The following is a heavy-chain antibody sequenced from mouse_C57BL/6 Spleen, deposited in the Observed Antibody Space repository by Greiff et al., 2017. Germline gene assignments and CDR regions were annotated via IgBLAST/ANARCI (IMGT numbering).Heavy chain of an antibody. CDR3: ARGYGPGYFDV. D-gene: IGHD2-10*02. CDR2: ISYDGSN. J-gene: IGHJ1*03. Sequence: EVQLQESGPGLVKPSPSLSLTCSVTGYSITSGYYWNWIRQFPGNKLEWMGYISYDGSNNYNPSLKNRISLTRDTSKNQFFLKLNSVTTEDTATYYCARGYGPGYFDVWGTGTTVTVSS. V-gene: IGHV3-6*01. CDR1: GYSITSGYY.